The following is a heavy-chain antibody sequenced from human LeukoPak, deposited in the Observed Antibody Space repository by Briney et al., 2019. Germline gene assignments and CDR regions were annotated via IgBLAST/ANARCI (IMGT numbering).Heavy chain of an antibody. J-gene: IGHJ6*03. D-gene: IGHD3-3*01. CDR3: ARVSFWSGYTAPRLDYYYMDV. CDR1: GFTFDDYG. CDR2: INWNGGST. V-gene: IGHV3-20*04. Sequence: GGSLRLSCAASGFTFDDYGMSWVRQAPGKGLEWVSGINWNGGSTGYADSVKGRFTISRDNAKNSLYLQMNSLRAEDTALYYCARVSFWSGYTAPRLDYYYMDVWGKGTTVTVSS.